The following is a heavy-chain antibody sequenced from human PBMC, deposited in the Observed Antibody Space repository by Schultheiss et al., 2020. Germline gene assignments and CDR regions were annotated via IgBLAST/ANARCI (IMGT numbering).Heavy chain of an antibody. Sequence: ASVKVSCKASGGTFSSYGISWVRQAPGQGLEWMGWISAYNGNTNYAQKLQGIVTMTRNTSISTAYMELSSLRSDDTAVYYCARDPGGGYLGKGTLVTVSS. V-gene: IGHV1-18*01. J-gene: IGHJ4*02. CDR2: ISAYNGNT. CDR3: ARDPGGGY. CDR1: GGTFSSYG.